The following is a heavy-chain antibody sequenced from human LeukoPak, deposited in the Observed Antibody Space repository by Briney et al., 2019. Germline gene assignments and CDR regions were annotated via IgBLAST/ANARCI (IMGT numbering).Heavy chain of an antibody. CDR2: IYHSGST. CDR3: ARIITFYYDSSGHDAFDI. CDR1: GYSISSGYY. J-gene: IGHJ3*02. D-gene: IGHD3-22*01. V-gene: IGHV4-38-2*01. Sequence: PSETLSLTCAVSGYSISSGYYWGWIRQPPGKGLEWIGSIYHSGSTYYNPSLKSRVTISVDTSKNQFSRKLSSVTAADTAVYYCARIITFYYDSSGHDAFDIWGQGTTVTVSS.